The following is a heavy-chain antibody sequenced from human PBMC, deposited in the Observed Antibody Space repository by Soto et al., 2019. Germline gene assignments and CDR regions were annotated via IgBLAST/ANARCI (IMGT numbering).Heavy chain of an antibody. CDR2: IYPGDSDT. CDR1: GYSFTSYW. D-gene: IGHD6-13*01. Sequence: GESLKISCKGSGYSFTSYWIGWVRQMPGKGLEWMGIIYPGDSDTRYSPSFQGQVTISADKSISTAYLQWSSLKAADTAMYYCARLNGYSSSWYYFDYWGQGTLVTVSS. J-gene: IGHJ4*02. V-gene: IGHV5-51*01. CDR3: ARLNGYSSSWYYFDY.